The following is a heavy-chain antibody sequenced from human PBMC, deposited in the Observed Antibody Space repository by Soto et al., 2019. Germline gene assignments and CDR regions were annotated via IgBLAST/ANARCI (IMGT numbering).Heavy chain of an antibody. CDR3: ARSPIEDDSRDYLGALDY. Sequence: TLSLTCTVSGGSISSGGYYWSWIRQHPGKGLEWIGYIYYSGSTYYNPSLKSRVTISVDTSKNQFSLKLSSVTAADTAVYYCARSPIEDDSRDYLGALDYVGEGALGTVYS. CDR1: GGSISSGGYY. D-gene: IGHD3-22*01. V-gene: IGHV4-31*03. J-gene: IGHJ4*02. CDR2: IYYSGST.